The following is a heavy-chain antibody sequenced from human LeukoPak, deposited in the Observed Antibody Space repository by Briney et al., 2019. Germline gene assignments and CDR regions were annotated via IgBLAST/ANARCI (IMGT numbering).Heavy chain of an antibody. CDR2: INHSGTT. Sequence: SETLSLTCAVSGGSFSDYYWSWIRQPPGKGLEWIGEINHSGTTNYIPSLKSRVTMSVDTSNNRFSLKLSSLTAADTAVYYCARAGLRFFDWSQNYYYAMDVWGQGTTVTVSS. CDR3: ARAGLRFFDWSQNYYYAMDV. V-gene: IGHV4-34*01. D-gene: IGHD3-9*01. J-gene: IGHJ6*02. CDR1: GGSFSDYY.